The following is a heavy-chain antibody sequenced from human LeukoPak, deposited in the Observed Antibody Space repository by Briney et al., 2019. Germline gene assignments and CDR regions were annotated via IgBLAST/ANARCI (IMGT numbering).Heavy chain of an antibody. D-gene: IGHD6-13*01. CDR2: ISYDGSNK. V-gene: IGHV3-30*18. CDR3: AKDSSSWYGGYYYYYYMDV. CDR1: GFTFSSYV. Sequence: PGGSLRLSCAASGFTFSSYVMHWVRQAPGKGLEWVAVISYDGSNKYYADSVKGRFTISRDNSKNTLYLQMNSLRAEDTAVYYCAKDSSSWYGGYYYYYYMDVWGKGTTVTVSS. J-gene: IGHJ6*03.